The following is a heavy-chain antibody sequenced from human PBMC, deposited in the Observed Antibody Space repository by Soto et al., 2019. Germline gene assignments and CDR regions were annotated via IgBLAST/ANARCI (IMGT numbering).Heavy chain of an antibody. J-gene: IGHJ4*02. Sequence: EVQLVQSGAEVKKPGESLKISCKGSGYSFTSNWIGWVRQMPGKGLEWMGVISPSDSDTRYSPSFQGQVTSSADKSISTAYLQWSSLKASDTAMYYCARPPSGTTSFFDYWGQGTLVTVSS. CDR1: GYSFTSNW. V-gene: IGHV5-51*03. D-gene: IGHD1-7*01. CDR3: ARPPSGTTSFFDY. CDR2: ISPSDSDT.